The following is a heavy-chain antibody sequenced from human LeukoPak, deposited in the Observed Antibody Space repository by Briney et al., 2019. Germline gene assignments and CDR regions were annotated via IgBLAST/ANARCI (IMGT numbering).Heavy chain of an antibody. V-gene: IGHV3-11*05. CDR1: GFTFSDYY. D-gene: IGHD3-22*01. J-gene: IGHJ4*02. CDR3: ARDFIHRSGEADY. Sequence: GGSLRLSCAASGFTFSDYYMSWIRQAPGKGLEWISYISTSSSSTNYADSVKGRFTISRDNAKNSLYLQMNSLRDEDTAVYYCARDFIHRSGEADYWGQGTLVTVSS. CDR2: ISTSSSST.